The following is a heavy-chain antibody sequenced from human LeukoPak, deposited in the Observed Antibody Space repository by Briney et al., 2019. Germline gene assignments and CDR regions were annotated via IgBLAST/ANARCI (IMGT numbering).Heavy chain of an antibody. CDR1: GFTFSTYS. J-gene: IGHJ4*02. CDR2: ISSGSSTI. V-gene: IGHV3-48*01. D-gene: IGHD3-10*01. Sequence: RAGGSLRLSCAVSGFTFSTYSMNWVRQAPGKGLEWVSYISSGSSTIYYADSVKGRITISRDNSKNTLYLQMNSLRAEDTAVYYCARDQGSLLLWFGVYYWGQGTLVTVSS. CDR3: ARDQGSLLLWFGVYY.